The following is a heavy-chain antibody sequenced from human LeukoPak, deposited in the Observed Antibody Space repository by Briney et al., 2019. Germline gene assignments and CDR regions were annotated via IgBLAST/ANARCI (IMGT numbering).Heavy chain of an antibody. CDR2: INPISGGT. V-gene: IGHV1-2*02. D-gene: IGHD1-26*01. CDR1: LYTFTDHY. Sequence: ASVKVSCTPSLYTFTDHYLHWVRQAPGQGLEWMGWINPISGGTNYAQKFQGSVTMTRDASITTVYTELSSLRSDDTAVYYCAALGANNINYHGMVGWGQGTTVTVSS. CDR3: AALGANNINYHGMVG. J-gene: IGHJ6*02.